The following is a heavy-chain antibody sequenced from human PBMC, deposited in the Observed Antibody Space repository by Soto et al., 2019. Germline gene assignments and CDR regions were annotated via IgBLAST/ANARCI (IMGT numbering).Heavy chain of an antibody. CDR1: GFNFNTYF. CDR3: ARDDEHWSICALAY. J-gene: IGHJ4*02. Sequence: QVQLVQSGGGVVQPGRSLRLSCAASGFNFNTYFMHWVRQATGKGLEWVAMIFPHGRGKEYADSVKGRFTISRDNSNTRMYLQMDSLRPEDSAVYYCARDDEHWSICALAYWGQGALVTVSS. D-gene: IGHD3-3*02. CDR2: IFPHGRGK. V-gene: IGHV3-30*13.